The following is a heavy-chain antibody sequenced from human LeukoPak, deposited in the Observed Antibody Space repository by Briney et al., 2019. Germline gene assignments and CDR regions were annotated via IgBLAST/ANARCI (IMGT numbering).Heavy chain of an antibody. CDR3: ARVRVAARLGGFDP. V-gene: IGHV1-8*01. CDR2: MNPNSGNT. CDR1: GYTFTSYD. Sequence: ASVTVSCKASGYTFTSYDINWVRQAPGQGLEWMGWMNPNSGNTGYAQKFQGRVTMTRNTSISTAYMELSSLRSEDTAVYYCARVRVAARLGGFDPWGQGTLVTVSS. D-gene: IGHD6-6*01. J-gene: IGHJ5*02.